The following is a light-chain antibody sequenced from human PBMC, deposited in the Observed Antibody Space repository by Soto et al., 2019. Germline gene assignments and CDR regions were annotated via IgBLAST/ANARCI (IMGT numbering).Light chain of an antibody. V-gene: IGKV1-5*03. Sequence: DIQRTQSPSTLSASVGDRVTITCRASQNVSPWLAWYQQKPGKAPSLLIYETSSLENGVPSRFSGSGYGTEFSLTISSLQPDDSATYYCQQYNTGWTFGQGTKVDIK. J-gene: IGKJ1*01. CDR3: QQYNTGWT. CDR2: ETS. CDR1: QNVSPW.